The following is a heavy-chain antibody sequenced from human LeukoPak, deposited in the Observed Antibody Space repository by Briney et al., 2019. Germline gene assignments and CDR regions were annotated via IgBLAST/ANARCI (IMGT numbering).Heavy chain of an antibody. D-gene: IGHD3-22*01. CDR2: ISSSSSYI. J-gene: IGHJ3*02. CDR3: ARAPYDSTGYETPLAFDI. V-gene: IGHV3-21*01. Sequence: PGGSLRLSCAASGFTFSTYTMNWVSQAPGKGLEWVSTISSSSSYIYYGDSVEGRFTIPRDNDKNSLSLHMNTLRAEDTAVYYCARAPYDSTGYETPLAFDIWGQGTMVTVSS. CDR1: GFTFSTYT.